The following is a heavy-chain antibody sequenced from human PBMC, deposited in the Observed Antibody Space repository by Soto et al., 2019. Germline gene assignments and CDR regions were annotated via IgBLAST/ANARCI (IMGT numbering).Heavy chain of an antibody. Sequence: PGGSLRLSCAASGFTFSNYAMTWVRRAPGKGLEWVSSISGGGNTYYADSVKGRFTISRDNSKNTLYLQMNSLRAEDTAVYYCARYPPRVVPAAYNWFDPWGQGTLVTVSS. CDR1: GFTFSNYA. CDR3: ARYPPRVVPAAYNWFDP. D-gene: IGHD2-2*01. J-gene: IGHJ5*02. CDR2: ISGGGNT. V-gene: IGHV3-23*01.